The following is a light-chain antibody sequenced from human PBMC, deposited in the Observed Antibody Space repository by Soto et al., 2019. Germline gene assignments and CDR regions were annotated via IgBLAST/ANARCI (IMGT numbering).Light chain of an antibody. V-gene: IGKV3-20*01. CDR3: QQYNSFWT. CDR1: QSVSSRF. CDR2: GAS. J-gene: IGKJ1*01. Sequence: EIVLTQSPGTLSLSPGERATLSCRASQSVSSRFLAWYQQKPGQAPRLLMYGASSRATGIPDRFSGTGSGTEFTLTISGLHPDDSATYYCQQYNSFWTFGQGTKVEIK.